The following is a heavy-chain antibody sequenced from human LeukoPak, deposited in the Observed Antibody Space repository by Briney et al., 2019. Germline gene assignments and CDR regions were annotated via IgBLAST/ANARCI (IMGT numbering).Heavy chain of an antibody. CDR1: GYTFTSYG. CDR3: ARESTDSGSDDAFDI. CDR2: ISAYNGNT. D-gene: IGHD1-26*01. V-gene: IGHV1-18*01. J-gene: IGHJ3*02. Sequence: ASVKVSCKASGYTFTSYGISWVRQAPGQGLEWMGWISAYNGNTNYAQKLQGRVTMTTDTSTSTAYMELGSLRSDDTAVYYCARESTDSGSDDAFDIWGQGTMVTVSS.